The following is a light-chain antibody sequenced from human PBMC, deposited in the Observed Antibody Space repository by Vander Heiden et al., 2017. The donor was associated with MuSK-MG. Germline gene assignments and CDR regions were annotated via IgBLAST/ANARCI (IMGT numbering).Light chain of an antibody. V-gene: IGKV3-20*01. CDR2: GAS. CDR3: HQDCSSIT. Sequence: EIVLTQSPGTLSLSPGERATLSCRASQSVSSSYLAWYQQKPGQAPRLLIYGASSRAKGIPDRFSGSGSEKDFTLTSSRREHEDFAVYYAHQDCSSITFGRGTKVEIK. CDR1: QSVSSSY. J-gene: IGKJ4*01.